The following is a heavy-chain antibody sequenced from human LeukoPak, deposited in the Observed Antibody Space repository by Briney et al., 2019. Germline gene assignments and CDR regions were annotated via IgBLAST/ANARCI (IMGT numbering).Heavy chain of an antibody. Sequence: ASVKVSCKASGYTFTSYGISWVRQAPGQGLEWMGWISAYNGSTNYAQKLQGRVTMTTDTSTSTAYMELRSLRSDDTAVYYCARDGVAMVSGYYYGMDAWGQGTTVTVSS. CDR2: ISAYNGST. D-gene: IGHD5-18*01. CDR1: GYTFTSYG. CDR3: ARDGVAMVSGYYYGMDA. V-gene: IGHV1-18*01. J-gene: IGHJ6*02.